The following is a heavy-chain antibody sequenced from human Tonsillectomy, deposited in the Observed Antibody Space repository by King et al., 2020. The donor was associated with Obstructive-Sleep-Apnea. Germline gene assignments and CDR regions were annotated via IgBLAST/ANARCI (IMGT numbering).Heavy chain of an antibody. CDR3: SRTGPYDFWSGYPPGWFDP. V-gene: IGHV2-70*01. D-gene: IGHD3-3*01. CDR2: IDWDDDK. CDR1: GFSLSTSGMC. J-gene: IGHJ5*02. Sequence: VTLQESGPALVKPTQTLTLTCTFSGFSLSTSGMCVSWIRQPPGKALEWLALIDWDDDKYYSTSLKTRLTISKDTSKNQVVLTMTNMDPADTATYYCSRTGPYDFWSGYPPGWFDPWGQGTLVTVSS.